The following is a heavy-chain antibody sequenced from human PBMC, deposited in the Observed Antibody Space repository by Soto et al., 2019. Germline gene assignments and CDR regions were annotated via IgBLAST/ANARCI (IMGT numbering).Heavy chain of an antibody. V-gene: IGHV3-48*01. Sequence: EVQLVESGGGLVQPGGSLRLSCAASGFTFSSYSMNWVRQAPGKGLEWVSYISSSSTIYYADSVKGRFTISRDNAKNPLYLQMNSLRAEDTAVYYCARVKSSGWFKPFDYWGQGTLVTVSS. CDR1: GFTFSSYS. D-gene: IGHD6-19*01. CDR2: ISSSSTI. CDR3: ARVKSSGWFKPFDY. J-gene: IGHJ4*02.